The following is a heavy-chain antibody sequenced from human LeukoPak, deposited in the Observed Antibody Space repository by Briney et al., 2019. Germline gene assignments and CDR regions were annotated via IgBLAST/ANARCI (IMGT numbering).Heavy chain of an antibody. D-gene: IGHD3-10*01. CDR2: INHSVGT. J-gene: IGHJ3*02. V-gene: IGHV4-34*01. CDR3: ARVFRAGGFGAFDI. CDR1: SGSFSGYY. Sequence: SETLSLTCSVYSGSFSGYYWSWIRQPPGKGLEWIGEINHSVGTNYNPSLKSRVTMSLDTSKNQFSLKLSSVTAADTAVYYCARVFRAGGFGAFDIWGQGTMVTVSS.